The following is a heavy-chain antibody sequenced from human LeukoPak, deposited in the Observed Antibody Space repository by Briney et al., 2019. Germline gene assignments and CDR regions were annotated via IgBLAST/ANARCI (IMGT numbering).Heavy chain of an antibody. Sequence: GGSLRLSCAASGFTFSNYEINWVRQAPGRGLEWISYISGSGTSIYHANSVKGRFTISRDNSKNTLYLQMNSLRAEDTAVYYCAKSGYNRFDYWGQGTLVTVSS. V-gene: IGHV3-48*03. J-gene: IGHJ4*02. CDR3: AKSGYNRFDY. CDR2: ISGSGTSI. D-gene: IGHD5-24*01. CDR1: GFTFSNYE.